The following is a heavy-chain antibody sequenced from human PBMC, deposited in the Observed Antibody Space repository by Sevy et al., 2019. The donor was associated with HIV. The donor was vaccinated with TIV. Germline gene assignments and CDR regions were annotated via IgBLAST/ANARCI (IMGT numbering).Heavy chain of an antibody. V-gene: IGHV3-33*01. CDR3: AGWDYYDSSGPPGAFDI. CDR2: IWYDGSNK. Sequence: GSLRLSCAASGFTFSSYGMHWVRQAPGKGLEWVAVIWYDGSNKYYADSVKGRFTISRDNSKNTLYLQMNSLRAEDTAVYYCAGWDYYDSSGPPGAFDIWGQGTMVTVSS. CDR1: GFTFSSYG. D-gene: IGHD3-22*01. J-gene: IGHJ3*02.